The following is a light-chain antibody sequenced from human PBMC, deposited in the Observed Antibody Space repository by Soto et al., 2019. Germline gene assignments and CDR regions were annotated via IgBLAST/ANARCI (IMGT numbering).Light chain of an antibody. Sequence: QSALIQPPSASGSPGQSVTISCTGISSDIGGYNYVSWYQQHPGKAPKLMIYEVSKRPSGVPDRFSGSKSGNTASLTVSGLQADDESAYYCSSYATANNVVFGGGTKVTVL. V-gene: IGLV2-8*01. J-gene: IGLJ3*02. CDR3: SSYATANNVV. CDR1: SSDIGGYNY. CDR2: EVS.